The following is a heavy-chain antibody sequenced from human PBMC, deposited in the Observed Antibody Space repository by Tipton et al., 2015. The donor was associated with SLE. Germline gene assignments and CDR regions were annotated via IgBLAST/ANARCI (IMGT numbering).Heavy chain of an antibody. CDR2: ISGSGGST. V-gene: IGHV3-23*01. CDR3: ARGGYTNAFDI. Sequence: LSLTCAVYGGSFSGYYWSWVRQAPGKGLEWVSAISGSGGSTYYADSVKGRFTISRDNSKNTLYLQMNSLRAEDTAVYYCARGGYTNAFDIWGQGTMVTVSS. J-gene: IGHJ3*02. CDR1: GGSFSGYY. D-gene: IGHD6-13*01.